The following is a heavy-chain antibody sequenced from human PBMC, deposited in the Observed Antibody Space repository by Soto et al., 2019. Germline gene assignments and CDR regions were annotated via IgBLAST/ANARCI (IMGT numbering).Heavy chain of an antibody. CDR2: IGHDGTYQ. Sequence: QVQLVQSGGGVVQPGRSLRLSCAASGFMFSVYGMHWVRQAPGKGPEWVAVIGHDGTYQDYADSVKGRFIISRDNSKTTLYLQMNSLSDEDTAVYYCARDLERGAFFDYWGQGTLVAVSS. CDR3: ARDLERGAFFDY. V-gene: IGHV3-33*01. D-gene: IGHD1-1*01. J-gene: IGHJ4*02. CDR1: GFMFSVYG.